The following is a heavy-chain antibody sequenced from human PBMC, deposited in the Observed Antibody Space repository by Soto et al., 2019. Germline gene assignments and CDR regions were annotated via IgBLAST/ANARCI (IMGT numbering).Heavy chain of an antibody. Sequence: PSETLSLSCTVCGGSTSSYYWSWIRQPPGKGLEWIGYIYYSGSTNYNPSLKSRVTISVDTSKNQFSLKLSSVTAADTAVYYCARLLHNYYMDVWGKGTTVTVSS. CDR1: GGSTSSYY. D-gene: IGHD4-4*01. CDR3: ARLLHNYYMDV. CDR2: IYYSGST. V-gene: IGHV4-59*08. J-gene: IGHJ6*03.